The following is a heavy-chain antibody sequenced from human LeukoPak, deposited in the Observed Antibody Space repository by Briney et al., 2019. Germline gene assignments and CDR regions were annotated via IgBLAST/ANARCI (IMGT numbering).Heavy chain of an antibody. CDR2: ISSSSSYT. J-gene: IGHJ4*02. V-gene: IGHV3-11*06. CDR1: GFTFSDYY. CDR3: ARGRGIAVAGDFDY. Sequence: GGSLRLSCAASGFTFSDYYMSWIRQAPGKGLEGVSYISSSSSYTNYADSVKGRFTISRDNAKNSLYLQMNSLRAEDTAVYYCARGRGIAVAGDFDYWGQGTLVTVSS. D-gene: IGHD6-19*01.